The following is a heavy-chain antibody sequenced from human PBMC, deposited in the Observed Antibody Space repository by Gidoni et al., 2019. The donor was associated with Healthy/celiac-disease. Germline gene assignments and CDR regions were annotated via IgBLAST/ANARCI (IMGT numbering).Heavy chain of an antibody. J-gene: IGHJ3*02. CDR3: ARALGYCTNGVCPDAFDI. CDR2: IIPILGIA. Sequence: QVQLVQSGAEVKKPGSSVKLSCKASGGTFSSYAISWVRQAPGQGLEWMGRIIPILGIANYAQKFQGRVTITADKSTSTAYMELSSLRSEDTAVYYCARALGYCTNGVCPDAFDIWGQGTMVTVSS. D-gene: IGHD2-8*01. CDR1: GGTFSSYA. V-gene: IGHV1-69*04.